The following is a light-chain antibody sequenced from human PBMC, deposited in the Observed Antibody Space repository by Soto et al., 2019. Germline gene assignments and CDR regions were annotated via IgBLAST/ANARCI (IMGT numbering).Light chain of an antibody. V-gene: IGKV1-39*01. CDR1: QSISSY. Sequence: DIQMTQSPSSLSASVGDRVTITCRASQSISSYLNWYQQKPGKAPKLLIYAASSLQSGVPSRFSGSGSGTDFTLTISFLQPEDFATYYCQQSYGTPFTFGPGTKVDSK. CDR3: QQSYGTPFT. J-gene: IGKJ3*01. CDR2: AAS.